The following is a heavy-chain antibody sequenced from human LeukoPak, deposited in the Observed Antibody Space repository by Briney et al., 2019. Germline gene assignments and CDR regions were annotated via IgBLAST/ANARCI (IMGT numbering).Heavy chain of an antibody. CDR1: GFTFSSYA. V-gene: IGHV3-23*01. D-gene: IGHD6-19*01. CDR3: AKQDIRGSAWYD. J-gene: IGHJ4*02. CDR2: ISDSGGST. Sequence: GGSLRLSCAASGFTFSSYAMSWVRQAPGQGLEWVSAISDSGGSTYYADSVKGRFTISRDNSKNTLYLQMNSLRAEDTAVYYCAKQDIRGSAWYDWGQGTLVTVSS.